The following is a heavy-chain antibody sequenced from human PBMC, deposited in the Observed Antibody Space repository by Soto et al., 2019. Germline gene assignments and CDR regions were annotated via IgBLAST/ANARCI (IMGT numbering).Heavy chain of an antibody. Sequence: EVQLVESGGGLVQPGGSLRLSCAASGFTFSSDWMHWVRQAPGKGLVWVSRINNDGSSTNYADSVKGRFTISRDNAKNTLYLQMNSLRAEDTAVYYCTSGLWNNRDSWGQGTPVTVSS. J-gene: IGHJ4*02. CDR1: GFTFSSDW. CDR3: TSGLWNNRDS. V-gene: IGHV3-74*01. D-gene: IGHD3-10*01. CDR2: INNDGSST.